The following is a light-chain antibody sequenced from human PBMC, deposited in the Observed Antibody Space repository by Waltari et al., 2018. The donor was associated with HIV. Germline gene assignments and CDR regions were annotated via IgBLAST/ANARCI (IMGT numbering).Light chain of an antibody. CDR2: GAS. Sequence: EIVMAQSPATLSVSPGDRATLSCRASQSVDNNVAWYQQQPGQAPRLLIYGASTRAPGLPARFSGSGSGTEFTLTISNLQSEDSAVYYCQQYNNWPPNTFGQGTKLEIK. J-gene: IGKJ2*01. CDR1: QSVDNN. V-gene: IGKV3-15*01. CDR3: QQYNNWPPNT.